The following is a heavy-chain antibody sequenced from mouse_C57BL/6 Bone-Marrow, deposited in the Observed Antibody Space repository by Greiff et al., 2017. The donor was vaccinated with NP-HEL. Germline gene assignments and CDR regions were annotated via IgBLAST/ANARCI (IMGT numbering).Heavy chain of an antibody. CDR1: GYAFTNYL. CDR2: INPGSGGT. CDR3: ARRGYGNYEGSMDY. Sequence: QVQLKQSGAELVRPGTSVKVSCKASGYAFTNYLIEWVKQRPGQGLEWIGVINPGSGGTNYNEKFKGKATLTADKSSSTAYMQLSSLTSEDSAVYFCARRGYGNYEGSMDYWGQRTSVTDSS. V-gene: IGHV1-54*01. D-gene: IGHD2-1*01. J-gene: IGHJ4*01.